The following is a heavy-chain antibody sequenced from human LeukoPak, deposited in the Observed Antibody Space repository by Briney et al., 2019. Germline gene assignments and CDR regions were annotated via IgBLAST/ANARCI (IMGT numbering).Heavy chain of an antibody. CDR3: ARARDYDSTDFDY. V-gene: IGHV3-7*01. CDR1: GFTFSSFW. D-gene: IGHD3-22*01. CDR2: IKQDGSEK. Sequence: GGSLRLSCAASGFTFSSFWISGSPQAPGKGREGVANIKQDGSEKYYVDSVKGRFTISRDNAKNSLYLQMNSLRAEDTAVYYCARARDYDSTDFDYWGQGTLVTVSS. J-gene: IGHJ4*02.